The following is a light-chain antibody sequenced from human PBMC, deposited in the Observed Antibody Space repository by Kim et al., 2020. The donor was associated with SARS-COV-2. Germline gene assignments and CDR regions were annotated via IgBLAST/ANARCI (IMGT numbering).Light chain of an antibody. Sequence: QLVLTQSPSASASLGASVKLTCTLSSGHSSYAIAWHQQQPEKGPRYLMKVTRDGSHSKGDGIPDRFSGSSSGAERHLTISSLQSEDEADYYCQTWDTGIQVFGGGTQLTVL. V-gene: IGLV4-69*01. CDR1: SGHSSYA. J-gene: IGLJ2*01. CDR3: QTWDTGIQV. CDR2: VTRDGSH.